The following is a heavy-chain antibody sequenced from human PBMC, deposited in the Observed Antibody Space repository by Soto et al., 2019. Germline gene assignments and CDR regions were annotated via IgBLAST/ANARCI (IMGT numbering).Heavy chain of an antibody. J-gene: IGHJ1*01. Sequence: EVQLVESGGGLVQPGGSLRLSCAASGFTFSSYSMNWVRQAPGKGLEWVSYISSSSSTIYYADSVKGRFTISRDNAKNSLYLQMNSLRDEDTAVYYCASMGYYDSSGYKYFQHWCQGTLVTVSS. D-gene: IGHD3-22*01. CDR3: ASMGYYDSSGYKYFQH. V-gene: IGHV3-48*02. CDR2: ISSSSSTI. CDR1: GFTFSSYS.